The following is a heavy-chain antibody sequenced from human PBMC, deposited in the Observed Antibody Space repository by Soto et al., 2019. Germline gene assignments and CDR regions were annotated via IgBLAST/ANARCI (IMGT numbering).Heavy chain of an antibody. CDR1: GLTYTRYT. CDR3: ARESEDLTSDFDY. V-gene: IGHV3-21*06. J-gene: IGHJ4*03. Sequence: GGCMRLSSAASGLTYTRYTMNWVRQAQGEGLGWVSSISSITNYIYYGDSMKGRFTSSRDNAKNSLYLEMNSLRAEDTAVYYCARESEDLTSDFDYWGQGTLVTVSS. CDR2: ISSITNYI.